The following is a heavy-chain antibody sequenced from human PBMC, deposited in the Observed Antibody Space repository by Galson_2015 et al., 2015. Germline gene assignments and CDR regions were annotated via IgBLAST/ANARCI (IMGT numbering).Heavy chain of an antibody. D-gene: IGHD6-19*01. Sequence: SLRLSCAASGLTFNNAWMSWVRQAPGKRLEWVGRIKSKTDGGSIDYAAAVKGRFTISRHDSKAEVYLQMNSLQNEDTAVYFCATSRGVAVARFDYWGQG. V-gene: IGHV3-15*01. CDR3: ATSRGVAVARFDY. J-gene: IGHJ4*02. CDR1: GLTFNNAW. CDR2: IKSKTDGGSI.